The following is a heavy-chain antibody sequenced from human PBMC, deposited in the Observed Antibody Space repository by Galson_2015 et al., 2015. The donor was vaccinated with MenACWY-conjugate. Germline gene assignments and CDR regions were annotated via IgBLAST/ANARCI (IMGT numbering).Heavy chain of an antibody. CDR2: ISYDGSNK. CDR3: AKGGLWYSSGWYSNYYYYGMDV. J-gene: IGHJ6*02. CDR1: GFTFSSYG. V-gene: IGHV3-30*18. D-gene: IGHD6-19*01. Sequence: LSCAASGFTFSSYGMHWVRQAPGKGLEWVAVISYDGSNKYYADSVKGRFTISRDNSKNTLYLQMNSLRAEDTAVYYCAKGGLWYSSGWYSNYYYYGMDVWGQGTTVTVSS.